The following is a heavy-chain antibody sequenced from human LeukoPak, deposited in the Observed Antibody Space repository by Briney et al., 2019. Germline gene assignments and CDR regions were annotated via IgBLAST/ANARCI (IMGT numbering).Heavy chain of an antibody. CDR2: IKQDGSEK. CDR3: ARDFGSLEDYFDY. Sequence: PGGSLRLSCAASGFSFSRDWMSWVRQAPGKGLEWVASIKQDGSEKYYVDSVKGRFTISRDNAKNSLYLQMNSLRAEDTAVYYCARDFGSLEDYFDYWGQGTLVTVSS. J-gene: IGHJ4*02. CDR1: GFSFSRDW. D-gene: IGHD3-10*01. V-gene: IGHV3-7*01.